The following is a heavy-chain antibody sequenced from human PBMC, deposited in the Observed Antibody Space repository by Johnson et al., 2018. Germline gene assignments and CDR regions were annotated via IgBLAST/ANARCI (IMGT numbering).Heavy chain of an antibody. CDR3: AKEGQWPGYYMDV. V-gene: IGHV3-30*18. CDR2: IPFAGSKT. J-gene: IGHJ6*03. D-gene: IGHD6-19*01. CDR1: GFSFRSYD. Sequence: QVQLVQSGGGVVQPGRSLRLSCAASGFSFRSYDMHWVRQAPGKGLEWVTVIPFAGSKTYYADSVKGRFTISRDNSRKTLYLQMNSLRAEDTAVYYCAKEGQWPGYYMDVWGKGTTVTVS.